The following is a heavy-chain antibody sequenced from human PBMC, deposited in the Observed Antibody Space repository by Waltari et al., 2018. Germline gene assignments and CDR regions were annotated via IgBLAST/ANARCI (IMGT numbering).Heavy chain of an antibody. CDR1: GFTFSSYW. V-gene: IGHV3-7*01. J-gene: IGHJ4*02. D-gene: IGHD5-12*01. CDR3: ARCLYRGYDSHPFDY. CDR2: IKQDGSEK. Sequence: EVQLVESGGGLVQPGGSLRLSCAASGFTFSSYWMSWVRQAPGKGLEWVANIKQDGSEKYYVDSVKGRFTISRDNAKNSLYLQMNSLRAEDTAVYYCARCLYRGYDSHPFDYWGQGTLVTVSS.